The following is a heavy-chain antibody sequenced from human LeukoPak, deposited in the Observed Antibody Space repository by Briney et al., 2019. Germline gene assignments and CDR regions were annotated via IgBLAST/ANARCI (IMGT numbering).Heavy chain of an antibody. CDR3: ARHGSGRYYPAEGRVDY. CDR2: INPSVGGT. Sequence: ASVKVSCKAFGYGFTSYYIHWARQAPGQGLEWMGIINPSVGGTTYARKFQGRVTMTRDTSTSTVYMELSSLRSEDTAVYYCARHGSGRYYPAEGRVDYWGQGTLVTVSS. D-gene: IGHD3-10*01. CDR1: GYGFTSYY. V-gene: IGHV1-46*03. J-gene: IGHJ4*02.